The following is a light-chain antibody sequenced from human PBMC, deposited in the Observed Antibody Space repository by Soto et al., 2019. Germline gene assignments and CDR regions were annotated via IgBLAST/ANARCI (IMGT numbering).Light chain of an antibody. CDR3: QQYNNWPQT. CDR1: RTVSVY. J-gene: IGKJ1*01. Sequence: VRLSQSPSTLSFSPGERPTLSCRTSRTVSVYLDWYQQKPGQAPRLLIYGASKRAFGLPARFSGGGSGTEFTLTITSLQSEDFAVYYCQQYNNWPQTFGQGTKVDIK. V-gene: IGKV3-15*01. CDR2: GAS.